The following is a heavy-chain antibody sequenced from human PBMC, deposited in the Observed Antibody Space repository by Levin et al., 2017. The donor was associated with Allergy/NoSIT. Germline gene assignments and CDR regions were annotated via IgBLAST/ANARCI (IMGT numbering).Heavy chain of an antibody. J-gene: IGHJ3*02. Sequence: SETLSLTCTVSGGSISSYYWSWIRQPPGKGLEWIGYIYYSGSTNYNPSLKSRVTISVDTSKNQFSLKLSSVTAADTAVYYCARGLDDYVWGSYRHAFDIWGQGTMVTVSS. V-gene: IGHV4-59*01. CDR1: GGSISSYY. CDR3: ARGLDDYVWGSYRHAFDI. CDR2: IYYSGST. D-gene: IGHD3-16*02.